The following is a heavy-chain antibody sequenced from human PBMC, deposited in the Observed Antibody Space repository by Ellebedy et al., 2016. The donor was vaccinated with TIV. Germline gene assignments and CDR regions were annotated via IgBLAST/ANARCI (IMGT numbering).Heavy chain of an antibody. CDR3: ARHKRGDCSGGSCYSGDY. CDR2: IYPGDSDT. V-gene: IGHV5-51*01. D-gene: IGHD2-15*01. J-gene: IGHJ4*02. CDR1: GYSFTSYW. Sequence: GESLKISCKGSGYSFTSYWNGWLRQMPGKGLEWMGIIYPGDSDTRYSPSFQGQVTNSADKSISTAYLQWSSLKASDTAMYYCARHKRGDCSGGSCYSGDYWGQGTLVTVSS.